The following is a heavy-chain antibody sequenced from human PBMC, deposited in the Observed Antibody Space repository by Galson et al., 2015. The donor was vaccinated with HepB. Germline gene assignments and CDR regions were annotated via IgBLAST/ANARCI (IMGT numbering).Heavy chain of an antibody. J-gene: IGHJ4*02. CDR2: VIPIFGTT. D-gene: IGHD3-3*01. CDR3: ARAVPESFDFWSGYSHIDS. V-gene: IGHV1-69*06. Sequence: SVKVSCKASGSTLSNYGINWVRQAPGQGLEWMGGVIPIFGTTNYAQKFQGRVTLIADKSTSTAYMELSSLTSEDTAVYFCARAVPESFDFWSGYSHIDSWGQGTVVTGSS. CDR1: GSTLSNYG.